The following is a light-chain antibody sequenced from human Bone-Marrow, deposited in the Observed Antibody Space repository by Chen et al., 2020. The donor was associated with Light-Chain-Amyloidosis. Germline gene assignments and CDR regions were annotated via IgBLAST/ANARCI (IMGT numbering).Light chain of an antibody. CDR3: QQYGTSPLT. Sequence: EIVLTQSPGTLSLSPGEGANLSCRASQTISSNYLTWYQQKFGQAPRLLIYGSSSMATGIPDRFTGSGSGTDFTLTSNRLAPEDFAMYYCQQYGTSPLTFGGGTKVEIK. V-gene: IGKV3-20*01. CDR1: QTISSNY. J-gene: IGKJ4*01. CDR2: GSS.